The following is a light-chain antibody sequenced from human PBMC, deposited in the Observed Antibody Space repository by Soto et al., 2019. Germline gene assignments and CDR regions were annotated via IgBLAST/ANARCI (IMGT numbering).Light chain of an antibody. CDR1: QSVTSY. Sequence: EIVLTQSPATLSLSPGERATLSCRASQSVTSYLSWYQQKPGQAPRLLIYDASNRATGVPAGFSGSGSGTDFTLTISSRGPEDFAVYYCQQRSNWPPALTFGGGTKVEIK. V-gene: IGKV3-11*01. J-gene: IGKJ4*01. CDR3: QQRSNWPPALT. CDR2: DAS.